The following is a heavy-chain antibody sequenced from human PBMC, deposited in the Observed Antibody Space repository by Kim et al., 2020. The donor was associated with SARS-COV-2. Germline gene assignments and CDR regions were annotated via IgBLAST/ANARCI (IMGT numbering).Heavy chain of an antibody. J-gene: IGHJ2*01. CDR3: ARHQRYSRGWYV. CDR2: AYYSGNT. D-gene: IGHD6-13*01. V-gene: IGHV4-39*01. CDR1: GGSLSSSSYY. Sequence: SETLSLTCTVSGGSLSSSSYYWGWIRQPPGKGLDWIGTAYYSGNTYYNPSLKSRVTISVHTSKNQFSLKLGSVTAADTAVYYCARHQRYSRGWYV.